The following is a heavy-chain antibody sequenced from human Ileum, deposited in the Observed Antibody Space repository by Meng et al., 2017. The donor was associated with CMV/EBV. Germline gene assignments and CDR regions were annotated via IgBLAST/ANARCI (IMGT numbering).Heavy chain of an antibody. D-gene: IGHD4-17*01. CDR3: ARGNYGFDY. CDR2: ITGSGDII. V-gene: IGHV3-11*01. Sequence: RLAGAASGVTFGAYYMTGVRQAPGKGLEWVSYITGSGDIIYYADSVKGRFTISRDNAKSSLYLEINSLRAEDTAVYYCARGNYGFDYWGQGTLVTVSS. J-gene: IGHJ4*02. CDR1: GVTFGAYY.